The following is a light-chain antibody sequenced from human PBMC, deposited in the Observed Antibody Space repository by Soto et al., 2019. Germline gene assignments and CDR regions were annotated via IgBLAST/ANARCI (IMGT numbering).Light chain of an antibody. J-gene: IGKJ2*01. CDR2: AAS. CDR1: QTIGNS. Sequence: DIQMTQSPSSLSASVGDRISITCRSFQTIGNSLNWYQQKPGRAPQLLIFAASSLHSGVPPRFSGGGSGTHFTLTITTTQPEDAAIYYCQQSYSVPYTFGQGTKLDIK. V-gene: IGKV1-39*01. CDR3: QQSYSVPYT.